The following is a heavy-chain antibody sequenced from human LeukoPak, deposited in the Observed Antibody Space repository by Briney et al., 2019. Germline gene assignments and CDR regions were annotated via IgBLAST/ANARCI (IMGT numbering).Heavy chain of an antibody. Sequence: GGSLRLSCAASGFTFSSYAMSWVRQAPGKGLEWVSAISGSGGSTYYADSVKGRFTISRDNSKNTLYLQMNSLRAEDTAVYYCAKDPHYYYGSRSSFDYWGQGTLVTVSS. CDR3: AKDPHYYYGSRSSFDY. CDR2: ISGSGGST. D-gene: IGHD3-10*01. CDR1: GFTFSSYA. J-gene: IGHJ4*02. V-gene: IGHV3-23*01.